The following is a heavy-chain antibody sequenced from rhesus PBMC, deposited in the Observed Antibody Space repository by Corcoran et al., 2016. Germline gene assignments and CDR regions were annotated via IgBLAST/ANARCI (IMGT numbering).Heavy chain of an antibody. D-gene: IGHD2-2*01. CDR3: ASEYCTSTTCYAYGLDS. J-gene: IGHJ6*01. V-gene: IGHV4S19*01. CDR2: ISGSSVST. Sequence: QVQLQESGPGLVKPSETLSLTCAVSGGSISSSNCWSWIRQPPGKGLEWFGDISGSSVSTNYNPSLKSRVTISKDTSKNQFSLKLSSVTAADTAMYYCASEYCTSTTCYAYGLDSWGQGVVVTVSS. CDR1: GGSISSSNC.